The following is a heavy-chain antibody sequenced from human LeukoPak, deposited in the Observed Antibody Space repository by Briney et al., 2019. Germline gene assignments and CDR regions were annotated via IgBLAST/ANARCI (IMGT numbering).Heavy chain of an antibody. CDR1: GYTFTGYY. CDR2: INPNSGGT. Sequence: ASVKVSCXASGYTFTGYYMHWVRQAPGQGLEWMGRINPNSGGTNYAQKFQGRVTMTRDTSISTAYMELSRLRSDDTAVYYCARETLSGARFDPWGQGTLVTVSS. V-gene: IGHV1-2*06. CDR3: ARETLSGARFDP. D-gene: IGHD1-26*01. J-gene: IGHJ5*02.